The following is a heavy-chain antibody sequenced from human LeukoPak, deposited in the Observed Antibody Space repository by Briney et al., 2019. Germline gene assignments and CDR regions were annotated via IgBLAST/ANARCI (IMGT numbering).Heavy chain of an antibody. V-gene: IGHV3-69-1*01. CDR2: ISSSYAI. J-gene: IGHJ3*02. Sequence: PGGSLRLSCAASGFTFTAFTINWVRQAPGKGLEWVSSISSSYAIYFADSVKGRFTISRDNAKNSVYLHMNSLGAEDTAVYYCARDRHFVAFDIWGQGTMVTVSS. CDR3: ARDRHFVAFDI. CDR1: GFTFTAFT.